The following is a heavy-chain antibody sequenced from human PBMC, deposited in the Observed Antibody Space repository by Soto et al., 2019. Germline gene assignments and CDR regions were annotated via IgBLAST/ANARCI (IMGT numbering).Heavy chain of an antibody. J-gene: IGHJ6*02. D-gene: IGHD2-21*02. CDR1: GYTFSNYY. Sequence: QVHLVQSGAEVKKPGAAVTFPSKASGYTFSNYYMHWVRQAPGQGLEWVGIINPSGGGTTYAQNFQGRVTMTRDTSTSTVYMELNSLRSEDTAVYYCARGPKLTDFGDRGYYGMDVWGHGTTVTVSS. V-gene: IGHV1-46*01. CDR2: INPSGGGT. CDR3: ARGPKLTDFGDRGYYGMDV.